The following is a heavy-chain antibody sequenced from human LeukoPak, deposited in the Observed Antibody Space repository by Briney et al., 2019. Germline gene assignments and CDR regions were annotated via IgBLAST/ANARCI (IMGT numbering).Heavy chain of an antibody. J-gene: IGHJ4*02. V-gene: IGHV3-49*04. D-gene: IGHD1-26*01. CDR2: IRSKAYGGTT. CDR1: GFTFGDYA. Sequence: PGGSLRLSCTASGFTFGDYAMSWVRQAPGKGLEWVGFIRSKAYGGTTEYAASVKGRFTISRDDSKSIAYLQMNSLKTEDTAVYYCTRDEIVGATTGFDYWGQGTLVTVSS. CDR3: TRDEIVGATTGFDY.